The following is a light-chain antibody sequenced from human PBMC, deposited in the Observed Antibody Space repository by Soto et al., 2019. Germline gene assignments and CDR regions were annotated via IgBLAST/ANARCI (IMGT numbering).Light chain of an antibody. CDR2: GAS. J-gene: IGKJ4*01. V-gene: IGKV3-20*01. CDR1: QSVSSSY. Sequence: EIVLTQTPGTLSLSPGERDTLSCRASQSVSSSYLAWYQQKPGQAPRLLIYGASNRATGIPDRFSGSGSGTDFTLTISRLEPEDFAVYYCQQYGSSPTFGGGTNVEIK. CDR3: QQYGSSPT.